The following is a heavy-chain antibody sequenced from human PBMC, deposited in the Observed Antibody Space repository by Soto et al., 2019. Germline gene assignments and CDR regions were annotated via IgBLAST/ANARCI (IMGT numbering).Heavy chain of an antibody. D-gene: IGHD4-17*01. CDR1: GGSISSGGYY. CDR3: ARSSQSTVPTFDY. J-gene: IGHJ4*02. Sequence: QVQLQESGPGLVKPSQTLSLTCTVSGGSISSGGYYWSWIRQHPGKGLEWIGYIYYSGSTYYNPSLQSRGTMSVDTSKNQSSLKLISVTAADTAVYYCARSSQSTVPTFDYWGQGTLVTVSS. V-gene: IGHV4-31*03. CDR2: IYYSGST.